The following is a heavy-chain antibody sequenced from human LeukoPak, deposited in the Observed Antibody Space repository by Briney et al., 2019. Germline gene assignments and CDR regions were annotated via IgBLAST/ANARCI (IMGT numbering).Heavy chain of an antibody. CDR1: GFTFSSYS. V-gene: IGHV3-21*01. J-gene: IGHJ4*02. CDR3: ASLLWFGELSNRDY. D-gene: IGHD3-10*01. Sequence: PGGSLRLSCAASGFTFSSYSMNWVRQAPGKGLEWVSSISSSSSYIYYADSVKGRFTISRDNAKNSLYLQMNSLRAEDTAVHYCASLLWFGELSNRDYWGQGTLVTVSS. CDR2: ISSSSSYI.